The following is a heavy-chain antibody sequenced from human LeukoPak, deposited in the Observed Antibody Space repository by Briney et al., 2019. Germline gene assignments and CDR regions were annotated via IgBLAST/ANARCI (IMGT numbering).Heavy chain of an antibody. Sequence: GGSLRLSCAASGFTFSSYAMSWIRQAPGKGLEWVSAISGSGGSTYYADSVKGRFTISRDNSKNTLYLQMNSLRAEDTAVYYCAKDPVGIVVVVAANWGQGTLVTVSS. CDR3: AKDPVGIVVVVAAN. CDR2: ISGSGGST. D-gene: IGHD2-15*01. J-gene: IGHJ4*02. CDR1: GFTFSSYA. V-gene: IGHV3-23*01.